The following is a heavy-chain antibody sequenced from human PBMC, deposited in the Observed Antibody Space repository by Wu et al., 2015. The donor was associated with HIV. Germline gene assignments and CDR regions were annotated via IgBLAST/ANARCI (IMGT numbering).Heavy chain of an antibody. D-gene: IGHD6-19*01. CDR1: GFTFIDYY. J-gene: IGHJ4*02. CDR3: ATDGDYISGSVY. Sequence: VQLVQSGADVKPPGTTVKVSCRVSGFTFIDYYLSWVQQAPGKGLKWMGGIIPSFATAHYAQNFQGRVTITADESTSTAYMELSSLRSEDAAVYYCATDGDYISGSVYWGPGTLVTVSS. V-gene: IGHV1-69*13. CDR2: IIPSFATA.